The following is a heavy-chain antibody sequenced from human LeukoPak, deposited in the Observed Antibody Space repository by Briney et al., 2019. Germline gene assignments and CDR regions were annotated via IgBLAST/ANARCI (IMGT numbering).Heavy chain of an antibody. CDR3: VGDLLIRGGSWSVPSLDS. V-gene: IGHV3-74*01. D-gene: IGHD1-14*01. Sequence: GGSLILSCAASGFMFSNYLMNWVRQVPGKGLLWVARINTSGTRTIYADSVKGRFTIPRDNAKNTVSLQMSTRRVEHTSLYYCVGDLLIRGGSWSVPSLDSWGQGILVTVAS. CDR2: INTSGTRT. J-gene: IGHJ4*02. CDR1: GFMFSNYL.